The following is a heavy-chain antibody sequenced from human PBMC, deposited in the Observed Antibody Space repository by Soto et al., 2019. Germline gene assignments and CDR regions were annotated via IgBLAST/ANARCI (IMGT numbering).Heavy chain of an antibody. Sequence: ASVKVSCKASGYSFTSYDMHWVRQAPGQGLEWMGIINPSGGTPSYAQKFQGRVTMTRDTSTSTAYMELRSLRSDDTAVYYCARDPTADIVVVPAAMIFAAFDIWGQGTMVTV. CDR3: ARDPTADIVVVPAAMIFAAFDI. J-gene: IGHJ3*02. CDR2: INPSGGTP. V-gene: IGHV1-46*01. CDR1: GYSFTSYD. D-gene: IGHD2-2*01.